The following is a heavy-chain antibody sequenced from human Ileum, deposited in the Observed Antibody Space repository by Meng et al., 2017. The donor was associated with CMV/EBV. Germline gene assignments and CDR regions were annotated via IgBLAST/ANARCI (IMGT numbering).Heavy chain of an antibody. V-gene: IGHV3-7*01. CDR3: ARTIILSGYVDY. CDR2: IKHDRNEM. Sequence: GESLKISCAASGFTFTSYWMTWLRQAPGKRLQWVANIKHDRNEMYYADSVKGRFTISRDNAKNSLYLQMHYLRAEDTAVYYCARTIILSGYVDYWGRGTRVTVSS. D-gene: IGHD3-9*01. CDR1: GFTFTSYW. J-gene: IGHJ4*02.